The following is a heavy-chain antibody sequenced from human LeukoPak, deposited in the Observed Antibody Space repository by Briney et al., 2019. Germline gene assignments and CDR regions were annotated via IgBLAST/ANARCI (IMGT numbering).Heavy chain of an antibody. V-gene: IGHV3-74*01. J-gene: IGHJ6*03. Sequence: GGSLRLSCGASGFTFSSYWMHWVRQAPGKGLVWVSRINNDGSSTSYADSVQGRFTISRDNSNNTVYLQMNNLRPEDTAVFYCARGQGYESYYYMDVWGKGTTVSVSS. CDR3: ARGQGYESYYYMDV. CDR1: GFTFSSYW. D-gene: IGHD2-2*01. CDR2: INNDGSST.